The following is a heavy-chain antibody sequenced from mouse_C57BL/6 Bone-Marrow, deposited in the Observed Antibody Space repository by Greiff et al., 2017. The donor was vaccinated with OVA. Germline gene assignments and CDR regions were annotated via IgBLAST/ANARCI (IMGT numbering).Heavy chain of an antibody. D-gene: IGHD2-3*01. Sequence: DVKLQESGGGLVKPGGSLKLSCAASGFTFSDYGMHWVRQAPEKGLEWVAYISSGSSTIYYADTVKGRFTISRDNAKNTLFLQMTSLRSEDTAMYYCARPWGYYLFAYWGQGTLVTVSA. CDR3: ARPWGYYLFAY. J-gene: IGHJ3*01. CDR1: GFTFSDYG. V-gene: IGHV5-17*01. CDR2: ISSGSSTI.